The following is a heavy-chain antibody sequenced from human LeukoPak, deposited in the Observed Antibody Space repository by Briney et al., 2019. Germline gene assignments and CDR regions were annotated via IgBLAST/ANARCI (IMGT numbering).Heavy chain of an antibody. CDR3: AKLYSSGWGNAFDI. D-gene: IGHD6-19*01. CDR2: IRYDGSNK. CDR1: GFTFSSYG. J-gene: IGHJ3*02. Sequence: GGSLRLSCAASGFTFSSYGMRWVRQAPGKGLEWVAFIRYDGSNKYYADSVKGRFTISRDNSKNTLYLQMNSLRAEDTAVYYCAKLYSSGWGNAFDIWGQGTMVTVSS. V-gene: IGHV3-30*02.